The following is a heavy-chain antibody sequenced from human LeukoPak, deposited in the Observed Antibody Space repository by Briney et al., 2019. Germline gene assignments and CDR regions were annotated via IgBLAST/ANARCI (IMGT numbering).Heavy chain of an antibody. V-gene: IGHV4-39*01. D-gene: IGHD3-10*01. Sequence: SETLSLTCTVSGGSISSSSYYWGWIRQPPGKGLEWIGSIYYSGSTYYNPSLKSRVTISVDTSKNQFSLKLSSVTAAGTAVYYCARPPYYGSGSYFLIWGQGTLVTVSS. CDR3: ARPPYYGSGSYFLI. J-gene: IGHJ4*02. CDR2: IYYSGST. CDR1: GGSISSSSYY.